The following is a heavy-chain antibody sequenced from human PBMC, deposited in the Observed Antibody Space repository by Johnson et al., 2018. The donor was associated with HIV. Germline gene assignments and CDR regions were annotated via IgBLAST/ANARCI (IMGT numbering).Heavy chain of an antibody. CDR1: GFSFSSYD. V-gene: IGHV3-13*01. CDR2: FDTAGDT. CDR3: AKYGGHGTYFSAFEI. Sequence: VQLVESGGGLVQPGGSLRLSCAASGFSFSSYDMHWVRQLRGKGLEWVSNFDTAGDTYYADSVKGRLTISRENANNALYLQMNSLRAGDTGVYYCAKYGGHGTYFSAFEIWGQGTKVTVSS. J-gene: IGHJ3*02. D-gene: IGHD1-26*01.